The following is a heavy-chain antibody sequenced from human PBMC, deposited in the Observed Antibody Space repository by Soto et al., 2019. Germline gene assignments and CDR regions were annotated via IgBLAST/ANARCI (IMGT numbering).Heavy chain of an antibody. J-gene: IGHJ6*02. CDR3: AKGQSTHSG. V-gene: IGHV3-23*01. Sequence: PGGSLRLSCAASGFSFSSYAMSWVRQVPGKGLEWVSGISSSGGRTFYADSVKGRFTISRDNSENKLYLQMNSLRGEDTALYYCAKGQSTHSGWGQGTTVTGS. CDR2: ISSSGGRT. CDR1: GFSFSSYA. D-gene: IGHD2-15*01.